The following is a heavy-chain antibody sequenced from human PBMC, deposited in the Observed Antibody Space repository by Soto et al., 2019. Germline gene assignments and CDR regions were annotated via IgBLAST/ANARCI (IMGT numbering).Heavy chain of an antibody. V-gene: IGHV4-39*01. J-gene: IGHJ3*02. CDR2: IYYSGST. D-gene: IGHD4-17*01. CDR3: ARFYGNAFDN. Sequence: QLQLQESGPGLVKPSETLSLTCTVSGGSVSSDSYNWDWIRQPPGKGLEWIGTIYYSGSTDYNPSLQSRVTISEDPSNNPFPLKVTSVTAADTAVYYCARFYGNAFDNRGRGATVTVS. CDR1: GGSVSSDSYN.